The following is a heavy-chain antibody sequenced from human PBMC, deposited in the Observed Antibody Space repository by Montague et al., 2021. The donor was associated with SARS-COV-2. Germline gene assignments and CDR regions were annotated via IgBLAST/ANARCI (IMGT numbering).Heavy chain of an antibody. CDR2: AYYTGST. CDR3: ARAQNTCLIANCWNYFDI. D-gene: IGHD2-2*01. V-gene: IGHV4-59*11. Sequence: SETLSLTCTVSAGSISSHYWSWIRQPPGKALEWIGYAYYTGSTKYYPSLKSRVTMSVDTPKNRFSLSLRSLTAADTAVYYCARAQNTCLIANCWNYFDIWGQGALVTVSS. CDR1: AGSISSHY. J-gene: IGHJ4*02.